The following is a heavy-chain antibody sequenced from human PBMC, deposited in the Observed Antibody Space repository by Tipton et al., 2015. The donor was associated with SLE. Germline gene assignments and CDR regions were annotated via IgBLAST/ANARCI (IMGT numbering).Heavy chain of an antibody. D-gene: IGHD6-19*01. CDR2: INAYNGNT. J-gene: IGHJ4*02. CDR3: AIAVAGTLFFDY. CDR1: GYTFTSYG. Sequence: QLVQSGVEVKKPGASVKVSCKASGYTFTSYGISWMRQVPGQGLEWMGWINAYNGNTKYAQKLQGRVTMTTDTSTSTAYMELRSLRSDDTAVYYCAIAVAGTLFFDYWGQGTLVTVSS. V-gene: IGHV1-18*01.